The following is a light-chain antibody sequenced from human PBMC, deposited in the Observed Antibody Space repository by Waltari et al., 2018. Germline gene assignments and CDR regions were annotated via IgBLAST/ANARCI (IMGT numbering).Light chain of an antibody. J-gene: IGLJ3*02. CDR1: TGPVTSAHW. CDR3: LLTYSGPRV. Sequence: QAVVTQEPSVTVSPGGTITLTCASNTGPVTSAHWPYWFQQKPCQAPRTLIYDTNIKHAWTHSRFSGCLRGGKAARTLSGAQPEDEADYYCLLTYSGPRVFGGGTKVTVL. CDR2: DTN. V-gene: IGLV7-46*01.